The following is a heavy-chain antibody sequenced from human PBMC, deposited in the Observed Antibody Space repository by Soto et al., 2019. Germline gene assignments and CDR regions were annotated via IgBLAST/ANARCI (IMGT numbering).Heavy chain of an antibody. V-gene: IGHV1-18*01. CDR3: ARVCYYGSGSYLSSEYYHYYMDV. CDR2: ISAYNGNT. CDR1: GYTFTSYG. Sequence: ASVKVSCKASGYTFTSYGISWVRQAPGQGLEWMGWISAYNGNTNYAQKLQGRVTMTTDTSTSTAYMELRSLRSDDTAVYYCARVCYYGSGSYLSSEYYHYYMDVWGKGTTVTVSS. J-gene: IGHJ6*03. D-gene: IGHD3-10*01.